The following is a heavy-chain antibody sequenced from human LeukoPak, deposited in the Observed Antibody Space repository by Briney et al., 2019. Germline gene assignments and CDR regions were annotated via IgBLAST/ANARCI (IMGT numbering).Heavy chain of an antibody. V-gene: IGHV3-7*01. J-gene: IGHJ4*02. CDR2: INTDGSEK. CDR1: GFTFSSRW. D-gene: IGHD4-23*01. CDR3: ARSNSGPDY. Sequence: GGSLRLSCSASGFTFSSRWMNWVRQVPGKGLEWVAIINTDGSEKNYVDPVKGRFTISRDNAKNSLYLQMNSLRAEDTAMYYCARSNSGPDYWGQGTLVIVPS.